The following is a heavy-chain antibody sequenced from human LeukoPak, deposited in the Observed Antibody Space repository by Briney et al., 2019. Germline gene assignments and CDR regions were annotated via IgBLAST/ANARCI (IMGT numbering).Heavy chain of an antibody. Sequence: SETLSLTCTVSGGSISSYYWSWLRQPPGKGLEWIGYIYYSGSTNYNPSLKSRVTISVDTSKNQFSLKLSSVTAADTAVYYCARMYYDILTGYYDTVDYWGQGTLVTVSS. J-gene: IGHJ4*02. D-gene: IGHD3-9*01. V-gene: IGHV4-59*12. CDR1: GGSISSYY. CDR2: IYYSGST. CDR3: ARMYYDILTGYYDTVDY.